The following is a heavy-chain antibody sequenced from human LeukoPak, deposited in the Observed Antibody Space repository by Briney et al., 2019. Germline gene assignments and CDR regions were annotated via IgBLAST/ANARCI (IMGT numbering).Heavy chain of an antibody. CDR2: IDHTGST. CDR1: GDSISIHY. V-gene: IGHV4-59*11. J-gene: IGHJ6*03. D-gene: IGHD6-13*01. CDR3: ARGRVSSSSWSSTYYYYFYMDV. Sequence: NPSETLSLTCSVAGDSISIHYWSWIRQPPGKGLEWIGYIDHTGSTNYNPSLNSRVTISRDTSKNHFSLELSSVTAADTAVYFCARGRVSSSSWSSTYYYYFYMDVWGKGTTVTVSS.